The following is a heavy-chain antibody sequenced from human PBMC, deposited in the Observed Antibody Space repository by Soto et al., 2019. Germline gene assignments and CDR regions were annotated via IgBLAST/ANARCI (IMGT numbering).Heavy chain of an antibody. CDR1: GFTFSNFG. CDR3: ASGTAYDH. D-gene: IGHD3-9*01. CDR2: ISYDAANK. Sequence: QVQLVESGGDVVQPGSSLRPSCAASGFTFSNFGMHWVRQAPGKGLEWVAYISYDAANKYYADSVRGRFTISRDNSENTLHLQMDSLSGADSALYFCASGTAYDHWGQGTPVSVSS. V-gene: IGHV3-30*03. J-gene: IGHJ4*02.